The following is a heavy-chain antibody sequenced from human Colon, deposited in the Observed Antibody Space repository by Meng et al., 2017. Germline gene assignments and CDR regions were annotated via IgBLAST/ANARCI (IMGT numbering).Heavy chain of an antibody. V-gene: IGHV4-4*02. D-gene: IGHD3-10*01. J-gene: IGHJ4*02. CDR2: IYHSGNT. CDR3: ARRAPLWFGELASFDS. Sequence: QVPVQESGPGRVNPSGTLSITCIVSIGSFISSNWWTWVRQPPGKGLEWIGEIYHSGNTNYNPSLKSRVTISVEKSKNQFSLKLNSVTAADTAVYFCARRAPLWFGELASFDSWGQGTLVTVSS. CDR1: IGSFISSNW.